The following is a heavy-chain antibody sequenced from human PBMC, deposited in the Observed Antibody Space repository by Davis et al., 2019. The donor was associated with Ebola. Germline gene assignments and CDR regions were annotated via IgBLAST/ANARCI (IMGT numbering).Heavy chain of an antibody. D-gene: IGHD5-12*01. J-gene: IGHJ3*02. CDR3: TTPGGQDSGYDVFDI. CDR1: GYTFTNYY. V-gene: IGHV1-46*03. Sequence: AASVTVSCKASGYTFTNYYMHWVRQAPGQGLEWMGMNNPNDGRTIYAQKFQDRVTVTRDTSTTTVYMDLSSLRSEDTALYYCTTPGGQDSGYDVFDIWGQGTMVTVSS. CDR2: NNPNDGRT.